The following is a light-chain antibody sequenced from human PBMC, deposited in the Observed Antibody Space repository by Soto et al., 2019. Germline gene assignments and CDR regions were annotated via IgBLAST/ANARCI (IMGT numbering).Light chain of an antibody. CDR1: SSDVGSYDL. V-gene: IGLV2-23*02. Sequence: QSALTQPASVSGSPGQSITISCTGSSSDVGSYDLVSWYQQHPGEAPKLLIYEVIYRPSGVSDRFSGSKSGNTASLTLSGLQAEDEADYYCCSYAGDSTYVFGTGTKVTVL. J-gene: IGLJ1*01. CDR2: EVI. CDR3: CSYAGDSTYV.